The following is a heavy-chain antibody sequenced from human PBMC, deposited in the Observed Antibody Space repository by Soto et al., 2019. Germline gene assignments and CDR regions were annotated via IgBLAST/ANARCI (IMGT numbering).Heavy chain of an antibody. CDR3: AQDYTTTAKLPFDS. Sequence: GGSLRLSCAASGFTFSAYAMSWVRQAPGKGLDWVSAISGSGVSTYYAASVKGRFTISRDNSKNTLYLQMNSLRAEDTAVYYCAQDYTTTAKLPFDSWGQGTLVTVSS. V-gene: IGHV3-23*01. CDR2: ISGSGVST. CDR1: GFTFSAYA. D-gene: IGHD1-1*01. J-gene: IGHJ4*02.